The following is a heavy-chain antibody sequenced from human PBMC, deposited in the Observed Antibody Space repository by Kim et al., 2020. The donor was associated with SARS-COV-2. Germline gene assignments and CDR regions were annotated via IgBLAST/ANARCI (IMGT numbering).Heavy chain of an antibody. J-gene: IGHJ4*02. CDR3: ARRGAYGALDY. CDR2: N. D-gene: IGHD4-17*01. Sequence: NDYAVSVKSRIAINPDTSKNQFSLQLNSVTPEDTAVYFCARRGAYGALDYWGQGTLVTVSS. V-gene: IGHV6-1*01.